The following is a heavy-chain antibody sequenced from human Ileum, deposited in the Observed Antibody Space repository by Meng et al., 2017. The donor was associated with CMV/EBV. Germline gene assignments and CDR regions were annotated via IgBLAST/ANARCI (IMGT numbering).Heavy chain of an antibody. CDR1: GYSFTGYY. CDR3: ARRLLEPNYYYFGMDV. D-gene: IGHD1-1*01. V-gene: IGHV1-2*02. Sequence: ASVKVSCKASGYSFTGYYIHWVRQAPGQGLEWMGWINPNSGGTKYAQKFQGRVTMTRDTSIRTANMDLSRLRSDDTAVYYCARRLLEPNYYYFGMDVWGQGTTVTVSS. J-gene: IGHJ6*02. CDR2: INPNSGGT.